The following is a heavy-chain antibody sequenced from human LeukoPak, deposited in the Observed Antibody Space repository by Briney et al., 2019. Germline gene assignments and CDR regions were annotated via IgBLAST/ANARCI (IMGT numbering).Heavy chain of an antibody. CDR1: GGSISSYC. V-gene: IGHV4-59*01. J-gene: IGHJ4*02. CDR3: ARGDPRPYYFDY. Sequence: SETLSLTCTVSGGSISSYCWSWIRQPPGKGLEWIGYIYYSGSTNYNPSLKSRVTISVDTSKNQFSLKLSSVTAADTAVYYCARGDPRPYYFDYWGQGTLVTVSS. CDR2: IYYSGST.